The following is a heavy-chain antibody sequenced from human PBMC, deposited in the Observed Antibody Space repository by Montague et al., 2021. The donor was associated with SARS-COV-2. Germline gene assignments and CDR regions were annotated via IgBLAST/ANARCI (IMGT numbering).Heavy chain of an antibody. V-gene: IGHV2-5*01. CDR3: AHRRIRVTIFGVVTNPYYYYGMDV. J-gene: IGHJ6*02. CDR1: GFSLSTSGVG. D-gene: IGHD3-3*01. Sequence: PALVKPTQTLTLTCTFSGFSLSTSGVGVGWIRQPPGKALEWLALICWNDDKRYSPSLKSRLTITKDTSKNQVVLTMTNMDPVDTATYYCAHRRIRVTIFGVVTNPYYYYGMDVWGQGTTVTVSS. CDR2: ICWNDDK.